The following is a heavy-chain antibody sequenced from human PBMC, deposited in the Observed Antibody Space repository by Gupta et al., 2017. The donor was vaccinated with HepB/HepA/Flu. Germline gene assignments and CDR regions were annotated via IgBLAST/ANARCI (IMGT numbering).Heavy chain of an antibody. CDR2: MNPNSGNT. D-gene: IGHD4-17*01. J-gene: IGHJ6*02. CDR1: GYTFTSYD. V-gene: IGHV1-8*01. CDR3: ARGYGDYVFNGMDV. Sequence: QVQLVQSGAEVKKPGASVKVSCKASGYTFTSYDINWVRQATGQGLEWMGWMNPNSGNTGYAQKFQGRVTMTRNTSISTAYMELSRLGSEDTAVYYCARGYGDYVFNGMDVWGQGTTVTVSS.